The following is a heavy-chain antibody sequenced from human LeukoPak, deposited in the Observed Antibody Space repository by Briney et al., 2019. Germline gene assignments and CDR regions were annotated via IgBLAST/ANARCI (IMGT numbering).Heavy chain of an antibody. CDR3: ARDTAMVTAFDY. Sequence: ASVKVSCKASGYTFTSYGISWVRQAPGQGLEWMGWICAYNGNTNYAQKLQGRVTMTTDTSTSTAYMELRSLRSDDTAVYYCARDTAMVTAFDYWGQGTLVTVSS. D-gene: IGHD5-18*01. V-gene: IGHV1-18*01. J-gene: IGHJ4*02. CDR2: ICAYNGNT. CDR1: GYTFTSYG.